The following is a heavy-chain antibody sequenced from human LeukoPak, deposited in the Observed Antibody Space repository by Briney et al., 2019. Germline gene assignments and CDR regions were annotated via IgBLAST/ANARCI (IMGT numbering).Heavy chain of an antibody. V-gene: IGHV4-59*08. CDR3: ARRTLVTPDAFDI. D-gene: IGHD1-14*01. CDR1: GGSISSYY. CDR2: IYYSGST. J-gene: IGHJ3*02. Sequence: SETLSLTCTVSGGSISSYYWSWIRQPPGKGLEWIGYIYYSGSTNYNPSLKSRVTISVDTSKNQFSLELSSVTAADTAVYYCARRTLVTPDAFDIWGQGTMVTVSS.